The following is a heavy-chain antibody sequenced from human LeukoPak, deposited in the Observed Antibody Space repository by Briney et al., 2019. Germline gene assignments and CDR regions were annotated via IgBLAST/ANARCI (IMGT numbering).Heavy chain of an antibody. D-gene: IGHD4-17*01. CDR1: GFSFNTYG. CDR2: ISHDGSTK. Sequence: GGSLRLSCAASGFSFNTYGMHWVRQAPGKGLEWVAAISHDGSTKYYADSVKGRFTFSRDNSKNTLYLQMNGLRAEDTAVYFCARDPSGSYGDSFDIWGQGTMVVVSS. J-gene: IGHJ3*02. V-gene: IGHV3-30*03. CDR3: ARDPSGSYGDSFDI.